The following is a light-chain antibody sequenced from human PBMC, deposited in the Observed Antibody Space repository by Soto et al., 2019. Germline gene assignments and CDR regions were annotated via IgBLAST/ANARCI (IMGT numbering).Light chain of an antibody. CDR2: KAS. CDR3: QHYNTRTF. V-gene: IGKV1-5*03. CDR1: QSISPW. J-gene: IGKJ2*01. Sequence: DIQMTQSPSTLSASVGDRVTITCRASQSISPWLAWYQQKPGKAPKLLIQKASSLESGVPSRFSGSGSGTEFTLTISSLQPDDFATYYCQHYNTRTFFGQGTKLEIK.